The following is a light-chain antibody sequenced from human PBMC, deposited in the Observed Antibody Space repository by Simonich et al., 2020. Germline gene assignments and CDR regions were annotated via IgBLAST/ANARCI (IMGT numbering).Light chain of an antibody. CDR3: CSYAGSSTVV. CDR2: EGR. J-gene: IGLJ2*01. CDR1: SSDVGSYNL. V-gene: IGLV2-23*01. Sequence: QSALTQPASVSGSLGQSFTISCTGTSSDVGSYNLVSWYQQHPGKAPKLMIYEGRKRPSGVSNRFAGSKAGNTASLTISRLQAEDEADYYCCSYAGSSTVVFGGGTKLTVL.